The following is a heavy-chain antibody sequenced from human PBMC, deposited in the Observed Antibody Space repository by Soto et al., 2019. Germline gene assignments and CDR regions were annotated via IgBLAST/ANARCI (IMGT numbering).Heavy chain of an antibody. V-gene: IGHV3-11*03. Sequence: GGSLRLSCAGSGFTFSGSYMSWIRQAPGKGLEWVSYISHDGAYAKNADSVEGRFTVSRDNARNSLYLQMNTLRAEDTAVYYCAKKQWPGYWGQGTLVTVSS. CDR2: ISHDGAYA. J-gene: IGHJ4*02. CDR1: GFTFSGSY. D-gene: IGHD6-19*01. CDR3: AKKQWPGY.